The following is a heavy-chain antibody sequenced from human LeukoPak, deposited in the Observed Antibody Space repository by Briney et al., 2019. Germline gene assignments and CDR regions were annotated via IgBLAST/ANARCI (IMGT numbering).Heavy chain of an antibody. CDR1: GFTFSDYW. D-gene: IGHD2-2*01. CDR3: ARVDIVPAAIPY. V-gene: IGHV3-7*01. J-gene: IGHJ4*02. Sequence: PGGSLRLSCTASGFTFSDYWMTWVRQAPGKGPEWVANIKQDGSQRYYVDSVRGRFTISRDNAKNSLFLQMDGLRAEDTAVYYCARVDIVPAAIPYWGQGTLVTVSS. CDR2: IKQDGSQR.